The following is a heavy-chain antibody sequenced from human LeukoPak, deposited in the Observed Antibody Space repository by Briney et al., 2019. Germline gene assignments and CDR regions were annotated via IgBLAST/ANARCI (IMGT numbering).Heavy chain of an antibody. Sequence: GGSLTLSCAASGFTFSSYWMHWLRQAPGKGLVWVSRINSDGSSTSYADSVKGRCTISRDNAKNTLYLQMNSLRAEDTAVYYCVRLVGSGYDYDYWGQGTLVTVSS. J-gene: IGHJ4*02. V-gene: IGHV3-74*01. CDR3: VRLVGSGYDYDY. CDR1: GFTFSSYW. D-gene: IGHD5-12*01. CDR2: INSDGSST.